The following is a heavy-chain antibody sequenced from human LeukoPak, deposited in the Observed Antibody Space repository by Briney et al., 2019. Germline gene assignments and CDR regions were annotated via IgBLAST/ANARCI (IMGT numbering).Heavy chain of an antibody. D-gene: IGHD3-22*01. CDR1: GFTFSNYG. J-gene: IGHJ4*02. Sequence: GGSLRLSCAASGFTFSNYGMSWVRQAPGKGLEWVSGISGGGTNTHYADSVKGRFTISRDNSKNTVHLQMNSLGAEATGVYYCARHSSGNLQPFDSWGQGTMVSVSS. V-gene: IGHV3-23*01. CDR2: ISGGGTNT. CDR3: ARHSSGNLQPFDS.